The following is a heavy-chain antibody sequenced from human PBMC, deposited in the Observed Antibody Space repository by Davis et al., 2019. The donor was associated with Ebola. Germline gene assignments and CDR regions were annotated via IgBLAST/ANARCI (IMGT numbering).Heavy chain of an antibody. CDR3: ARDRRYCSGGSCYGGWFDP. CDR1: GGSISSSSYY. J-gene: IGHJ5*02. CDR2: IYYSGST. V-gene: IGHV4-39*07. Sequence: SETLSLTCTVSGGSISSSSYYWGWIRQPPGKGLEWIGSIYYSGSTYYNPSLKSRVTISVDTSKNQFSLKLSSVTAADTAVYYCARDRRYCSGGSCYGGWFDPWGQGTLVTVSS. D-gene: IGHD2-15*01.